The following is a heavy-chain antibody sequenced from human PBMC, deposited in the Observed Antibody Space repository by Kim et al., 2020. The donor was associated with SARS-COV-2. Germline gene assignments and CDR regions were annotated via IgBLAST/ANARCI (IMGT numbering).Heavy chain of an antibody. D-gene: IGHD4-4*01. CDR3: ARGKNSNYGAPYYYYGMDV. J-gene: IGHJ6*02. CDR2: IYYSGST. Sequence: SETLSLTCTVSGGSISSYYWSWIRQPPGKGLEWIGYIYYSGSTNYNPSLKSRVTISVDTSKNQFSLKLSSVTAADTAVYYCARGKNSNYGAPYYYYGMDVWGQGTTVTVSS. V-gene: IGHV4-59*13. CDR1: GGSISSYY.